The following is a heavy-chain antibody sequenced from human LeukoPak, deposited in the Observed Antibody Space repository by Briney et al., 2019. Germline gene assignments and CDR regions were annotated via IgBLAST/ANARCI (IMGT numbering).Heavy chain of an antibody. Sequence: PSETLSLTCAVYGGSFSGYYWSWIRQPPGKGLEWIGEINHSGSTNYNPSLKSRVTISVDTSKNQFSLKLSSVTAADTAVYYCARERGSSWYRGWFDPWGQGTLVTVSS. CDR2: INHSGST. CDR1: GGSFSGYY. J-gene: IGHJ5*02. CDR3: ARERGSSWYRGWFDP. V-gene: IGHV4-34*01. D-gene: IGHD6-13*01.